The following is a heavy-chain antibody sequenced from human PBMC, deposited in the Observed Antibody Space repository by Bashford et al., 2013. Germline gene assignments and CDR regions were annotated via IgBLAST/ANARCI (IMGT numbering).Heavy chain of an antibody. V-gene: IGHV1-69*01. CDR3: ARGRELLYFDY. D-gene: IGHD1-26*01. CDR2: IIPIFGTA. Sequence: IVWVRQAPGQGLEWMGGIIPIFGTANYAQKFQGRVTITADESTSTAYMELSSLRSEDTAVYYCARGRELLYFDYWGQGTLVTVSS. J-gene: IGHJ4*02.